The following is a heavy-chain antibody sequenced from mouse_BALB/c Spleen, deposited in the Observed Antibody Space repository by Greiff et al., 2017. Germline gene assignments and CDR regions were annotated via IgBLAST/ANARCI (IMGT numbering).Heavy chain of an antibody. Sequence: EVKLVESGGGLVKPGGSLKLSCAASGFTFSDYYMYWVRQTPEKRLEWVATISDGGSYTYYPDSVKGRFTISRDNAKNNLYLQMSSLKSEDTAMYYCARDTIGFAYWGQGTLVTVSA. V-gene: IGHV5-4*02. CDR1: GFTFSDYY. J-gene: IGHJ3*01. D-gene: IGHD2-14*01. CDR3: ARDTIGFAY. CDR2: ISDGGSYT.